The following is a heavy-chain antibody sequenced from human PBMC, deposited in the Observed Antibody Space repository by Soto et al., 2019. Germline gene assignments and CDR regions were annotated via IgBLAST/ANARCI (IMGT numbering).Heavy chain of an antibody. CDR1: GGSISSGGYY. CDR2: IYYSGST. V-gene: IGHV4-31*03. CDR3: ATTVTTFWFDP. Sequence: SETLSLTCTVSGGSISSGGYYWSWIRQHPGKGLEWIGYIYYSGSTYYNPSLKSRVTISVDTSKNQFSLKLSSVTAADTAVYYCATTVTTFWFDPWGQGTLVTVS. J-gene: IGHJ5*02. D-gene: IGHD4-4*01.